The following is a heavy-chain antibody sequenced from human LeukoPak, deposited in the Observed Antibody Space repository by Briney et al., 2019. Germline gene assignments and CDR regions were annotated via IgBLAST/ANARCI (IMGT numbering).Heavy chain of an antibody. CDR1: GFTFSSYS. J-gene: IGHJ4*02. CDR2: ISSSSTYI. V-gene: IGHV3-21*01. Sequence: SGGSLRLSCAASGFTFSSYSMNWVRQAPGEGLEWVSSISSSSTYISYTDSVKGRFTISRDNAKNSLYLQMNSLRAEDTAVYYCARDSSSSPDYWGQGTLVTVSS. CDR3: ARDSSSSPDY.